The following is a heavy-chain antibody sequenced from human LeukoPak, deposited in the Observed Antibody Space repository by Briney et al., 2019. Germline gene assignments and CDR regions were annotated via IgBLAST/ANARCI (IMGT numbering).Heavy chain of an antibody. V-gene: IGHV4-34*01. J-gene: IGHJ3*02. CDR2: INHSGST. Sequence: SETLSLTCTVSGGSFSGYYWSWIRQPPGKGLEWIGEINHSGSTNYNPSLKSRVTISVDTSKNQFSLKLSSVTAADTAVYYCARENRVGAFDIWGQGTMVTVSS. CDR3: ARENRVGAFDI. D-gene: IGHD1-14*01. CDR1: GGSFSGYY.